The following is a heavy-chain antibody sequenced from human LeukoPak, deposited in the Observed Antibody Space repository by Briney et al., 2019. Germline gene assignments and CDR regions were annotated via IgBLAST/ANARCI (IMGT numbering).Heavy chain of an antibody. CDR2: IYYSGST. D-gene: IGHD3-22*01. J-gene: IGHJ5*02. V-gene: IGHV4-39*07. Sequence: SETLSLTCTVSGGSISSSGYYWGWIRQPPGKGLEWIGSIYYSGSTYYNPSLKSRVTISVDTSKNQFSLKLSSVTAADTAVYYCARVQWIVVVIREYWFDPWGQGTLVTVSS. CDR1: GGSISSSGYY. CDR3: ARVQWIVVVIREYWFDP.